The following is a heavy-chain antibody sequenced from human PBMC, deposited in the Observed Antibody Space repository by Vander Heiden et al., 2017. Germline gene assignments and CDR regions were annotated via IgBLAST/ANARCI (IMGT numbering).Heavy chain of an antibody. J-gene: IGHJ4*02. D-gene: IGHD2-15*01. CDR3: VKDMERYCSGGRCYPGYYFDY. CDR1: GFPFEDYA. CDR2: ISWDSGNI. Sequence: EVHLVESGGGLEQPGRSLRLSCAASGFPFEDYAMHWVRQAPGKGLEWVSGISWDSGNIGYAESVKGRFTISRDNAKNSLYLQMNSLRAEDTALYYCVKDMERYCSGGRCYPGYYFDYWGQGTLVNVSS. V-gene: IGHV3-9*01.